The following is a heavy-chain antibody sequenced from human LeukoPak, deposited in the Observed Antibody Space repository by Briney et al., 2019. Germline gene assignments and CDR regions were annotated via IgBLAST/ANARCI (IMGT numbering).Heavy chain of an antibody. V-gene: IGHV4-34*01. J-gene: IGHJ4*02. CDR2: INHSGST. CDR1: GGSISSYY. Sequence: SETLSLTCTVSGGSISSYYWSWIRQPPGKGLEWIGEINHSGSTNYNPSLKSRVTISVDTSKNQFSLKLSSVTAADTAVYYCASQTTVTTLGIFDYWGQGTLVTVSS. CDR3: ASQTTVTTLGIFDY. D-gene: IGHD4-17*01.